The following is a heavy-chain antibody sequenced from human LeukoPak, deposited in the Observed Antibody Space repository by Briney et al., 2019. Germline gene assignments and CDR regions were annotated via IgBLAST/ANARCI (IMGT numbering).Heavy chain of an antibody. Sequence: PGGSLRLSCAASGFTVSSNYMSWVRQAPGKGLEWGSVIYSGGSTYYADSVKGRFTISRDNSKNTLYLQMNSLRAEDTAVYYCARDQYGDYVFNYWGQGTLVTVSS. CDR2: IYSGGST. CDR3: ARDQYGDYVFNY. CDR1: GFTVSSNY. D-gene: IGHD4-17*01. J-gene: IGHJ4*02. V-gene: IGHV3-53*01.